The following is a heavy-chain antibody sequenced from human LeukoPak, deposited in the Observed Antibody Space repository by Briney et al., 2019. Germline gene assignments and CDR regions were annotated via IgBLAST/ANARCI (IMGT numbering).Heavy chain of an antibody. CDR1: GYTFTSYG. CDR2: ISAYNGNT. J-gene: IGHJ5*02. V-gene: IGHV1-18*01. Sequence: ASVKVSCKASGYTFTSYGISWVRQAPGQGLEWMGWISAYNGNTNYAQKLQGRVTMTTDTSTSTAYMELRSLRSDDTAVYYCARVDYYDSSGPPADPWGQGTLVTVSS. D-gene: IGHD3-22*01. CDR3: ARVDYYDSSGPPADP.